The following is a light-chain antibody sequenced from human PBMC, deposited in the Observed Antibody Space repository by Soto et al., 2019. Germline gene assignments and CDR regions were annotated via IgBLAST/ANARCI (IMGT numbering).Light chain of an antibody. Sequence: DIHMTQSPSSLSASVGDRVTITGRASQTISNYLNWYQQKSGKAPKLLIYGASRLQTGATSRYSGSGVGTAFTLTINGLQPEDFATNDCQQSYSSPSTFGPGTNVEIK. CDR2: GAS. J-gene: IGKJ3*01. CDR3: QQSYSSPST. V-gene: IGKV1-39*01. CDR1: QTISNY.